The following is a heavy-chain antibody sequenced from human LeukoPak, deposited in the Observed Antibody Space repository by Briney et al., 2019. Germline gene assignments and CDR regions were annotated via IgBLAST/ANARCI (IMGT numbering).Heavy chain of an antibody. CDR3: ARRFGPKTTWYYYDSSGYYVFDY. V-gene: IGHV1-18*01. Sequence: ASVKVSCKASGYTFTSYGISWVRQAPGQGLEWMGWISAYNGNTNYAQKLQGRVTMTTDTSTSTAYMELRSLRSDDTAVYYCARRFGPKTTWYYYDSSGYYVFDYWGQGTLATVSS. J-gene: IGHJ4*02. CDR1: GYTFTSYG. D-gene: IGHD3-22*01. CDR2: ISAYNGNT.